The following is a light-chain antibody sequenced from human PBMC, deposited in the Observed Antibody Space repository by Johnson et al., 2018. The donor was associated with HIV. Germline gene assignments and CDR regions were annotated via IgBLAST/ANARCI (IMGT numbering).Light chain of an antibody. V-gene: IGLV1-51*02. J-gene: IGLJ1*01. CDR3: GTWDSSLSIGGV. CDR1: SSNIGNNY. Sequence: QSVLTQSPSVSAAPGQKVTISCSGSSSNIGNNYVSWYQQLPGTAPKLLIYENNKRPSGIPDRFSGSKSGTSATLGITGLQTGDEADYYCGTWDSSLSIGGVFGSATKVTVL. CDR2: ENN.